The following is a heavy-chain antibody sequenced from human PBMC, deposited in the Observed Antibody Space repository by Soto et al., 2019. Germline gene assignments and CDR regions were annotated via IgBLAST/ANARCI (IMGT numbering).Heavy chain of an antibody. J-gene: IGHJ4*02. CDR2: ISAYNGNT. CDR3: ASGITICGVVIMPPDY. CDR1: GYTFTSYG. V-gene: IGHV1-18*01. Sequence: QVQLVQSGAEVKKPGASVKVSCKASGYTFTSYGISWVRQAPGQGLEWMGWISAYNGNTNYAQKLQGRVTMTTDTSTSTAYVELRSLRSDDTAVYYCASGITICGVVIMPPDYWGQGTLVTVSS. D-gene: IGHD3-3*01.